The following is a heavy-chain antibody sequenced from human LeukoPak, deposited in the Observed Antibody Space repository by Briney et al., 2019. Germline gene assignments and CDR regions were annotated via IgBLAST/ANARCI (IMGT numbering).Heavy chain of an antibody. J-gene: IGHJ4*02. CDR1: GFTFSSYA. D-gene: IGHD2-2*01. CDR3: AREGYCSSTSCSHYFDY. Sequence: GGSLRLSCAASGFTFSSYAMHWVRQAPGKGLEWVAVISYDGSNKYYADSVKGRFTISRDNSKNTLYLQMNSLRAEDTAVYYCAREGYCSSTSCSHYFDYWGQGTLVTVSS. V-gene: IGHV3-30-3*01. CDR2: ISYDGSNK.